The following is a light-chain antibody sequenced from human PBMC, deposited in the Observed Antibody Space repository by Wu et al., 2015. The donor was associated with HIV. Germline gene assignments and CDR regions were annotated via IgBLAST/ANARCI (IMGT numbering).Light chain of an antibody. J-gene: IGKJ1*01. V-gene: IGKV3D-15*01. CDR3: QQYHNSPET. CDR2: AAS. CDR1: QSVSSH. Sequence: EIVLTQSPGTLSLSPGERATLSCRASQSVSSHLAWYQQKPGQAPRLLIYAASARASGIPARFSGSGSGTEFTLTISSMQSEDFAVYYCQQYHNSPETFGQGTKVEIK.